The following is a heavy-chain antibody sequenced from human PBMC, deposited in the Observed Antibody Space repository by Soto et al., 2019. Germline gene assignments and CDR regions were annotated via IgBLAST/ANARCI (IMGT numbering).Heavy chain of an antibody. CDR3: ARHYPRRSTINTDY. Sequence: ASVKVSRKASGYTFSSFGISWLRQAPGQALEWMGWICAYDGNTNYAQKLQARVTLTTDTSTNTVHMDLRSLTSDDPAVYYCARHYPRRSTINTDYWGQGTQVTVSS. CDR2: ICAYDGNT. V-gene: IGHV1-18*01. CDR1: GYTFSSFG. J-gene: IGHJ4*02. D-gene: IGHD4-4*01.